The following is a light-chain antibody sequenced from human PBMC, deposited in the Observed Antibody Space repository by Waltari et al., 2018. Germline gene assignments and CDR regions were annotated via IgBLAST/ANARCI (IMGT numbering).Light chain of an antibody. V-gene: IGKV3-11*01. CDR1: QSVSSY. Sequence: EIVLTQSPATLSLSPGERATLSCRASQSVSSYLAWYQQKPGQAPRLLIYDASNRATGIPPRFSGSGSGTDFTLTISSLEPEDFAVYYCQQRSNWRFTFGPGTKVDIK. CDR2: DAS. J-gene: IGKJ3*01. CDR3: QQRSNWRFT.